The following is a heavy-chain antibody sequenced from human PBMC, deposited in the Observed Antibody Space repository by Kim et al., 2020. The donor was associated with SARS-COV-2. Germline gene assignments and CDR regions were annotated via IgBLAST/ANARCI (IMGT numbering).Heavy chain of an antibody. CDR1: GHTFTSYF. CDR2: INPSGDTT. D-gene: IGHD6-13*01. V-gene: IGHV1-46*01. CDR3: ATSFPGMAPLRY. Sequence: ASVKVSCKTSGHTFTSYFSHWVRQAPGQGLEWIGIINPSGDTTAYAQKFQGRVTMTTDTSRKTLYMELSSLRSEDTAVYYCATSFPGMAPLRYWGQGTLVTVSS. J-gene: IGHJ4*02.